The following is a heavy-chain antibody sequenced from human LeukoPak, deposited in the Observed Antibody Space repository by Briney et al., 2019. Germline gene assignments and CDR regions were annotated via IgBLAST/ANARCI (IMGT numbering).Heavy chain of an antibody. Sequence: GGSLRLSCAASGFTFSSYAMSWVRQAPGKGLEWVSAISGSGGSTYYADSVKGRFTISRDNAKNSLYLQINSLRAEDTAVYFCAREKGSQYYMDVWGKGTTVTISS. V-gene: IGHV3-23*01. J-gene: IGHJ6*03. CDR2: ISGSGGST. CDR1: GFTFSSYA. CDR3: AREKGSQYYMDV. D-gene: IGHD2-15*01.